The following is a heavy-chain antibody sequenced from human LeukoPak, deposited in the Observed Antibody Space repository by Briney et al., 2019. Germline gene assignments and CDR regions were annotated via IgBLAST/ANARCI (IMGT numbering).Heavy chain of an antibody. J-gene: IGHJ6*03. V-gene: IGHV1-69*05. D-gene: IGHD2-2*02. CDR3: ARGYCSSTSCYNYYYYYMDV. CDR1: GGTFSSYA. CDR2: IIPIFGTA. Sequence: SVKVSCKASGGTFSSYAISWVRQAPGQGLEWMGGIIPIFGTANYAQKFQGRVTITTDESTSTAYMELSSLRSEDTAVYYCARGYCSSTSCYNYYYYYMDVWGKGTTVAVSS.